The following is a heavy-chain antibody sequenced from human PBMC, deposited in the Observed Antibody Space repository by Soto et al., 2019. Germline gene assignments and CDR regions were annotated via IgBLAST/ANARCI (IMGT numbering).Heavy chain of an antibody. CDR3: TRGPPRVQWFDP. Sequence: NPSETLSLTCTVSGGAASSGTYYWSWIRQPPGKGLEWIGHIYFTGSTNYNPSLKSRVTMSLATSRNQFSLKLRSVTAADTAVYYCTRGPPRVQWFDPWGLGTLVTVSS. J-gene: IGHJ5*02. V-gene: IGHV4-61*01. CDR1: GGAASSGTYY. CDR2: IYFTGST.